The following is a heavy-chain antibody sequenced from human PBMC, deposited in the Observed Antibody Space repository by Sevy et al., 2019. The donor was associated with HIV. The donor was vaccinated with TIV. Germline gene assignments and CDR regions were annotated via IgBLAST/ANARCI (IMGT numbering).Heavy chain of an antibody. CDR2: INPNSGST. V-gene: IGHV1-2*02. CDR1: GYTFTGHY. CDR3: ARVFPYYSGGSCYSPYDAFDI. J-gene: IGHJ3*02. Sequence: ASVKVSCKASGYTFTGHYMHWVRQAPGQGLEWMGWINPNSGSTDYAQKFQGRVTLTRNTSISTAYLELSRLTSDDTAVYYCARVFPYYSGGSCYSPYDAFDIWGQGTMVTVSS. D-gene: IGHD2-15*01.